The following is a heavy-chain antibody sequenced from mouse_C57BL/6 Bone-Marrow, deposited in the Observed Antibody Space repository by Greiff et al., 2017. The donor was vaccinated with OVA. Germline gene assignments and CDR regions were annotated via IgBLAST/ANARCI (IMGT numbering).Heavy chain of an antibody. CDR1: GYTFTDYE. CDR3: TPIYDGYPYAMDY. CDR2: IDPETGGT. Sequence: VQVVESGAELVRPGASVTLSCKASGYTFTDYEMHWVKQTPVHGLEWIGAIDPETGGTAYNQKFKGKAILTADKSSSTAYMELRSLTSEDSAVYYCTPIYDGYPYAMDYWGQGTSVTVSS. D-gene: IGHD2-3*01. J-gene: IGHJ4*01. V-gene: IGHV1-15*01.